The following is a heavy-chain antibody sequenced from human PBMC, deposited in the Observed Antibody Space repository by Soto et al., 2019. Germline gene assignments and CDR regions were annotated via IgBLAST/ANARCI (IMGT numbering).Heavy chain of an antibody. D-gene: IGHD3-10*01. V-gene: IGHV4-59*04. Sequence: SETLSLTCTVSGGSISSYYWSWIRQPPGKGLEWIGYIYYSGGTYYNPSLKSRVTISVDTSKNQFSLKLSSVTAADTAVYYCAADLKGYYYGSGSYQPYYYYGMDVWGQGTTVTVSS. CDR2: IYYSGGT. J-gene: IGHJ6*02. CDR1: GGSISSYY. CDR3: AADLKGYYYGSGSYQPYYYYGMDV.